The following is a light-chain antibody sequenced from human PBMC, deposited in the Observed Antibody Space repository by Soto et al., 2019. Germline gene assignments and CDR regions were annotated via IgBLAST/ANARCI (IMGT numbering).Light chain of an antibody. CDR1: QGISNY. CDR2: AAS. J-gene: IGKJ2*01. CDR3: QKYNSAPYT. Sequence: DIQMTQSPSSLSVSVGDRVTITCRASQGISNYLAWYQQKPGKVPKLLIYAASTLQSGVPSRFNGSGSGTDFTLTISSLQPEDVANYYCQKYNSAPYTFGQGTKLEIK. V-gene: IGKV1-27*01.